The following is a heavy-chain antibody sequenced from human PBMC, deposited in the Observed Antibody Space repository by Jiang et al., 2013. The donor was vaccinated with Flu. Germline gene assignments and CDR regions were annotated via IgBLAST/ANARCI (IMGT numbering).Heavy chain of an antibody. J-gene: IGHJ4*02. CDR3: VRDRSCTGDRSCTGGHWSGAEGDDC. Sequence: QLVESGEGLVQPGESLRLSCAVSGFTLSRHWMSWVRQAPGKGLEWVAMIKHGEGEKYYMDSVKGRFTVSRDNAKNSLHLQMDSLRAEDTAIYYCVRDRSCTGDRSCTGGHWSGAEGDDCWGQGTLVTVSS. CDR2: IKHGEGEK. V-gene: IGHV3-7*01. CDR1: GFTLSRHW. D-gene: IGHD2-8*02.